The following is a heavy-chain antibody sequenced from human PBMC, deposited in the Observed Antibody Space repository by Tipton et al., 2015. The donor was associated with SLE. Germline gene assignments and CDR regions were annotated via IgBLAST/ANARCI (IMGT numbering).Heavy chain of an antibody. J-gene: IGHJ5*01. CDR2: IYYSGST. Sequence: TLSLTCTVSGGSISSYYWSWIRQPPGKGLEWIGYIYYSGSTNYNPSLKSRVTISVDTSKNQFSLKLSSVTAADTAVYYCARTYYDFWSGYFPSWFDPWGQETLVTVSS. D-gene: IGHD3-3*01. CDR3: ARTYYDFWSGYFPSWFDP. V-gene: IGHV4-59*01. CDR1: GGSISSYY.